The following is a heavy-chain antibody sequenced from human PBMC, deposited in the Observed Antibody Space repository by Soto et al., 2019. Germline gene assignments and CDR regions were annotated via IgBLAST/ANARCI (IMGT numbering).Heavy chain of an antibody. J-gene: IGHJ3*02. D-gene: IGHD2-15*01. Sequence: ASVKVSCKVSGYTLTELSMHWVRQAPGKGLEWMGGFDPEDGETIYAQKFQGRVTMTEDTSTDTAYMELSSLRSEDTAVYYCETGPGLCSGGSCLAVYAFDIWGQGTMVTVSS. CDR3: ETGPGLCSGGSCLAVYAFDI. CDR2: FDPEDGET. V-gene: IGHV1-24*01. CDR1: GYTLTELS.